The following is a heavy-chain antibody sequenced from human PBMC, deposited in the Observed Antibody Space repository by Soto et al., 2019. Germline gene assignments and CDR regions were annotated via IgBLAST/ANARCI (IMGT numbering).Heavy chain of an antibody. CDR2: IHTYNGNT. CDR3: ARDAQYSSRWHPIDY. Sequence: QVQLVQSGAEVKKPGASVKVYCKAPGYTFTDYGISWVRQAPGQGLEWMGWIHTYNGNTNYAQKVQGRVTMTTDSSTSTAYMELRSLRSDDTAVYYCARDAQYSSRWHPIDYWGQGTLVTVSS. CDR1: GYTFTDYG. V-gene: IGHV1-18*01. D-gene: IGHD6-19*01. J-gene: IGHJ4*02.